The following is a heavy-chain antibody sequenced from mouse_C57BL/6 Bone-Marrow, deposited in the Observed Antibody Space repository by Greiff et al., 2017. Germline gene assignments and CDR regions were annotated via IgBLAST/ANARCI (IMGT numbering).Heavy chain of an antibody. Sequence: VKLMESGPELVKPGASVKISCKASGYAFSSSWMNWVKQRPGKGLEWIGRIYPGDGDTNYNGKFKGKATLTADKSSSTAYMQLSSLTSEDSAVYFCARSGIYYYGSSTGYFDVWGTGTTVTVSS. D-gene: IGHD1-1*01. CDR2: IYPGDGDT. CDR1: GYAFSSSW. CDR3: ARSGIYYYGSSTGYFDV. V-gene: IGHV1-82*01. J-gene: IGHJ1*03.